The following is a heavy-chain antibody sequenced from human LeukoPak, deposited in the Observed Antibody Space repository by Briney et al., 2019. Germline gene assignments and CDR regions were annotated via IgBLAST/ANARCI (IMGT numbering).Heavy chain of an antibody. CDR2: IYPGDSDT. J-gene: IGHJ4*02. V-gene: IGHV5-51*03. CDR3: ARLRDSSGYYSDY. Sequence: KPGESLKISXKGSGYSFTSYWIGWVRQVPGKGLEWMGIIYPGDSDTRYSPSFQGQVTISADKCISTAYLQWSSLKASETAMYYCARLRDSSGYYSDYWGQGTLVTVSS. CDR1: GYSFTSYW. D-gene: IGHD3-22*01.